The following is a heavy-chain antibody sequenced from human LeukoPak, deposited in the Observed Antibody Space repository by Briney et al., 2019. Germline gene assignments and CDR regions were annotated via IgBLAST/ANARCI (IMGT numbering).Heavy chain of an antibody. CDR2: IKWDGIET. Sequence: PGGSLRLSCAASGFTFSTYWMTWVRQAPGKGLEWVANIKWDGIETYYVDSVKGRFAISRNNAKNSLYLQMNSLRDEDTAVYYCAKLRYCSSTSCYLEDYWGQGTLVTVSS. D-gene: IGHD2-2*01. V-gene: IGHV3-7*01. J-gene: IGHJ4*02. CDR3: AKLRYCSSTSCYLEDY. CDR1: GFTFSTYW.